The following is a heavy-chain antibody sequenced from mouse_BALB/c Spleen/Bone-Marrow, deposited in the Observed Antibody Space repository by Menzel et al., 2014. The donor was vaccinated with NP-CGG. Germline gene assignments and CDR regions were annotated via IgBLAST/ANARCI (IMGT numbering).Heavy chain of an antibody. CDR1: GYSITSGYS. V-gene: IGHV3-1*02. CDR2: IHYSGST. D-gene: IGHD1-1*02. CDR3: TRRGLYYGYAMDY. J-gene: IGHJ4*01. Sequence: EVKLMESGPDLVKPSQSLSLTCTVTGYSITSGYSWHWIRPFPGNKLEWMGYIHYSGSTNYNPSLKSRISITRDTSKNQFFLQLNSVTTEDTATYYCTRRGLYYGYAMDYWGQGTSVTVSS.